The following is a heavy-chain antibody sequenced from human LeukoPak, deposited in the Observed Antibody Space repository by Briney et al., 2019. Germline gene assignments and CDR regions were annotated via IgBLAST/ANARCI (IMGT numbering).Heavy chain of an antibody. V-gene: IGHV4-61*02. J-gene: IGHJ6*03. D-gene: IGHD3-3*01. CDR1: GGSISSGSYY. CDR3: ARDWRDDYYMDV. CDR2: IYTRGGT. Sequence: PSETLSLTCTVSGGSISSGSYYWSWIRQPAGKGLEWIGRIYTRGGTNYNPSLTSRVTISVDTSKNQFSLKLSSVTAADTAVYYCARDWRDDYYMDVWGKGTTVTVSS.